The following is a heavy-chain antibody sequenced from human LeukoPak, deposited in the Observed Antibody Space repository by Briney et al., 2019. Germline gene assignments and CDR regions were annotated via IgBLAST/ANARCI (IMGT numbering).Heavy chain of an antibody. Sequence: GGSLRLSCAASGFTFSSYGMHWVRQAPGKGLEWVAFIRYDGSNKYYADSVKGRFTISRDNSKNTLYLQMNSLRAEDTAVYYCAKDMTVAGLGDDFQHWGQGTLVTVSS. D-gene: IGHD6-19*01. CDR2: IRYDGSNK. J-gene: IGHJ1*01. V-gene: IGHV3-30*02. CDR3: AKDMTVAGLGDDFQH. CDR1: GFTFSSYG.